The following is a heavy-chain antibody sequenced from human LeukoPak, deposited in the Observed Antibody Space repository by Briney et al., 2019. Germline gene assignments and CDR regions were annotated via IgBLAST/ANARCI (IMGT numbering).Heavy chain of an antibody. D-gene: IGHD5-12*01. CDR2: INPNSGDT. CDR1: GYTFIGYY. Sequence: ASVKVSCKASGYTFIGYYIHWVRQAPGPGLEWMGWINPNSGDTNYAQKFQGRVTMTRDTSITTAYMELSRLRSDDTAVYYCARGGGEGMDVWGQGTTVTVSS. CDR3: ARGGGEGMDV. J-gene: IGHJ6*02. V-gene: IGHV1-2*02.